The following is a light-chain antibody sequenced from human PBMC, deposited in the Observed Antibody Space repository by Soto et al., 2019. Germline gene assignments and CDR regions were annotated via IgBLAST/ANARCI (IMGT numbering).Light chain of an antibody. V-gene: IGKV1-5*01. CDR2: GAS. CDR3: QQYNSYWT. J-gene: IGKJ1*01. CDR1: QSISSW. Sequence: DVKMTQSPSTLSATVGDRVTITCRASQSISSWLAWYQQKPGKAPKLLIYGASSLESGVPSRFSGSGSGTEFTLTISSLQPDDFATYYCQQYNSYWTFGQGSKV.